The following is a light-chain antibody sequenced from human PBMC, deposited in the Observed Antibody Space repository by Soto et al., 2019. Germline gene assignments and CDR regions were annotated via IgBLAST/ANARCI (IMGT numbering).Light chain of an antibody. J-gene: IGLJ2*01. CDR2: DVS. CDR3: SSYTSSSTLV. Sequence: QSALTQPASVSGSPGQSITISCTGTSSDVGNYNFVSWFQQHPGKAPKLMIYDVSNQPSGVSHRFSGSKSGNTASLTISGLQDEDEADYYCSSYTSSSTLVFGGGTKLTVL. V-gene: IGLV2-14*01. CDR1: SSDVGNYNF.